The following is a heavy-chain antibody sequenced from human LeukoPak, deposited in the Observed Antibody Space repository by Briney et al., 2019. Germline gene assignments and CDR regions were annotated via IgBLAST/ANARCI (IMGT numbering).Heavy chain of an antibody. CDR1: GFTFNDYY. Sequence: GGSLRLSCAASGFTFNDYYMSWIRQAPGKGLEWVSYISSSGSTIYYADSVKGRFTISRDNAKNSLYLQMNSLRAEDTAVYYCARESVAASYYYYGMDVWGQGTTVTVSS. V-gene: IGHV3-11*01. CDR3: ARESVAASYYYYGMDV. D-gene: IGHD6-19*01. CDR2: ISSSGSTI. J-gene: IGHJ6*02.